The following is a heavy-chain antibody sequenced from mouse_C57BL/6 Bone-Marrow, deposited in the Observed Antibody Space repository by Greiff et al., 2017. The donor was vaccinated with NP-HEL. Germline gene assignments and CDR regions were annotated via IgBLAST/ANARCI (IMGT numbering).Heavy chain of an antibody. V-gene: IGHV1-81*01. Sequence: VQLQQSGAELARPGASVKLSCKASGYTFTSYGISWVKQRTGQGLEWIGEIYPRSGNTSYNEQFKGKATLTADQSSSTAYMELRSLTSEDSAVYFCAGYSNFAYWGQGTLVTVSA. CDR1: GYTFTSYG. CDR2: IYPRSGNT. CDR3: AGYSNFAY. D-gene: IGHD2-5*01. J-gene: IGHJ3*01.